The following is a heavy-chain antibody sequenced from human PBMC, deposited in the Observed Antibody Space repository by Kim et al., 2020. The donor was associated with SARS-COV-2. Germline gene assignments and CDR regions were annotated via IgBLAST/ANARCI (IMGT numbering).Heavy chain of an antibody. D-gene: IGHD3-10*01. CDR2: ISGSGGST. CDR3: ANLFYYYGSGSSY. J-gene: IGHJ4*02. Sequence: GGSLRLSCAASGFTFSSYAMSWVRQAPGKGLEWVSAISGSGGSTYYADSVKGRFTISRDNSKNTLYLQMNSLRAEDTAVYYCANLFYYYGSGSSYWGQGTLVTVSS. CDR1: GFTFSSYA. V-gene: IGHV3-23*01.